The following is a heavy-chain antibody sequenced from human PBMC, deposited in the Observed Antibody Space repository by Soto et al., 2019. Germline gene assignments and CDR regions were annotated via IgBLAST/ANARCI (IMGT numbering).Heavy chain of an antibody. CDR1: GYTFTSYA. J-gene: IGHJ6*03. Sequence: VASVKVSCKASGYTFTSYAMHWVRQAPGQRLEWMGWINAGNGNTKYSQKFQGRVTITRDTSASTAYMELSSLRSEDTAVYYCARDPGVVVPAARAYYYYYMDVWGKGTTVTVSS. D-gene: IGHD2-2*01. CDR2: INAGNGNT. V-gene: IGHV1-3*01. CDR3: ARDPGVVVPAARAYYYYYMDV.